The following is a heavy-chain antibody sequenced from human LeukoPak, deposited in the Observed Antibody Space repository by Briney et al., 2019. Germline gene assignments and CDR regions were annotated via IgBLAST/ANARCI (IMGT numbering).Heavy chain of an antibody. D-gene: IGHD3-10*01. Sequence: TPSETLSLTCTVSGGSISSGGYYWSWIRQPPGKGLEWIGYIYHSGSTYYNPSLKSRVTISVDRSKNQFSLKLSSVTAADTAVYYCARDNGDYGSINAFDVWGQGTMVTVSS. V-gene: IGHV4-30-2*01. J-gene: IGHJ3*01. CDR2: IYHSGST. CDR1: GGSISSGGYY. CDR3: ARDNGDYGSINAFDV.